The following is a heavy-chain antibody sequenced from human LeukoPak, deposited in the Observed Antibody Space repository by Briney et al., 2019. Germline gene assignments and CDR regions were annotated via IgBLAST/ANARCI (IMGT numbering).Heavy chain of an antibody. V-gene: IGHV3-74*01. CDR2: INTHGSST. CDR1: GFAFSNYW. Sequence: PGGSLRLSCAASGFAFSNYWLHWVRQAPGKGLVWVARINTHGSSTNYADSVKGRFTISRDNAKNTLYLQMTSLSAEDTAVYYALAGYCYYYMDVWGKGTTVTVSS. CDR3: LAGYCYYYMDV. J-gene: IGHJ6*03. D-gene: IGHD6-13*01.